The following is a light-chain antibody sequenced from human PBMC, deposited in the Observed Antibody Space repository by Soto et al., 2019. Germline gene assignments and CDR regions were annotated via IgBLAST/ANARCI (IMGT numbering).Light chain of an antibody. V-gene: IGKV1-9*01. CDR3: QQLNSYPPT. J-gene: IGKJ4*01. CDR2: AAS. CDR1: QGISSY. Sequence: DIQLTQSPSFLSASVGDRVTITCRASQGISSYLAWYQQKPGKAPKLLIYAASTLRSGVPSRFSGSGSGTEFTLTISSLQPEDFATYYCQQLNSYPPTFGGGTKVEIK.